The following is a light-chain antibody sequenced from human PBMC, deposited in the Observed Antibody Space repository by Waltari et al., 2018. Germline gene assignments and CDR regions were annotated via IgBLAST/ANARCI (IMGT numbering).Light chain of an antibody. CDR1: GSAIDDSDF. CDR2: DVT. J-gene: IGLJ3*02. V-gene: IGLV2-14*03. CDR3: TSQTLDGVVL. Sequence: QSALTQPASVSGSPGQPITISCTGIGSAIDDSDFVSWYQHHPGKAPRVIIYDVTMRPSGISDRFSSSNAANTASLTISGLQPQDEGDYYCTSQTLDGVVLFGGGTQVTVL.